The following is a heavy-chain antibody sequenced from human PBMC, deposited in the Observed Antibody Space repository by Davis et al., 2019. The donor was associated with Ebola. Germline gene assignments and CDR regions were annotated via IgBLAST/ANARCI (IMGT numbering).Heavy chain of an antibody. J-gene: IGHJ4*02. CDR3: AKADCSGGSCYGIDY. CDR2: INSDGGST. D-gene: IGHD2-15*01. Sequence: GESLKISCAASGFTFSSYWMHWVRQAPGKGLVWVARINSDGGSTSYADSVKGRFTISRDNAKNTLYLQVNSLTAEDTAVYYCAKADCSGGSCYGIDYWGQGTLVTVSS. CDR1: GFTFSSYW. V-gene: IGHV3-74*01.